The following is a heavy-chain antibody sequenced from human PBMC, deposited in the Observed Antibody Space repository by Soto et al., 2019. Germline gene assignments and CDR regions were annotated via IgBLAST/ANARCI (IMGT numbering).Heavy chain of an antibody. CDR1: GFTFSSHW. D-gene: IGHD2-15*01. V-gene: IGHV3-74*01. CDR3: VRDTWWTRFDY. CDR2: INNDGTST. Sequence: EVHLLESGGGLVQPGGSLRLSCAASGFTFSSHWMHWVRHAPGKGLVWVSRINNDGTSTGYADSVRGRFTISRDNEKNTLYLHMNSLRAEDTAVYYCVRDTWWTRFDYWGQGTLVTVSS. J-gene: IGHJ4*02.